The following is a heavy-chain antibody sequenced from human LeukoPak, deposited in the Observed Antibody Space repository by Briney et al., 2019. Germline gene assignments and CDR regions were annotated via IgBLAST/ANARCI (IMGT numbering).Heavy chain of an antibody. Sequence: GGSLRLSCAASGFTFSSYAMSWVRQAPGKGLEWVSALSGSGGSTYYADSVKGRFTISRDNSKDTLYLQMNSLRAEDTAVYYCARDPETWQAAWGQGTLVTVSS. CDR2: LSGSGGST. CDR3: ARDPETWQAA. CDR1: GFTFSSYA. J-gene: IGHJ4*02. D-gene: IGHD6-25*01. V-gene: IGHV3-23*01.